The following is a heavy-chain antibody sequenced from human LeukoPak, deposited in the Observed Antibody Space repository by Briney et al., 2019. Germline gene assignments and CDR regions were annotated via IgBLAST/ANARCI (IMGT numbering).Heavy chain of an antibody. CDR2: IKQDGSEK. CDR3: AGDYRPSYYDILTGYYRGRANYFDY. Sequence: GGSLRLSCAASGFTFSSYWMSWVRQAPGKGLEWVANIKQDGSEKYYVDSVKGRFTISRDNAENSLYLQMNSLRAEDTAVYYCAGDYRPSYYDILTGYYRGRANYFDYWGQGTLVTVSS. CDR1: GFTFSSYW. D-gene: IGHD3-9*01. J-gene: IGHJ4*02. V-gene: IGHV3-7*01.